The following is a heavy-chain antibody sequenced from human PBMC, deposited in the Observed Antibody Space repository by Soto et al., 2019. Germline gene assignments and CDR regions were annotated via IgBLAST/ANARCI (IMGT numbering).Heavy chain of an antibody. CDR1: GGSISSYC. J-gene: IGHJ6*02. D-gene: IGHD1-20*01. V-gene: IGHV4-59*01. CDR3: ARYKSNYYYGMDV. CDR2: IYYSGIT. Sequence: QVQLQESGPGLVKPSETLSLTCTVSGGSISSYCWSWIRQPPGKGLEWIGYIYYSGITNYNPSLKSRVTISVDTSKNQFSLKLSSVTAADTAVYYCARYKSNYYYGMDVWGQGTTVTVS.